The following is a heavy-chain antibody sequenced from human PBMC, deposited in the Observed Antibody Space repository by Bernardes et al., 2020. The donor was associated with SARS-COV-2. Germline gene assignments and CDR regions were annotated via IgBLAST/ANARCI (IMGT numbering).Heavy chain of an antibody. V-gene: IGHV3-74*01. CDR1: GFTFSAFW. D-gene: IGHD3-10*01. Sequence: GRSLRVCCAASGFTFSAFWMHWVRQVPGKGLVWVSRMDENGRTIDYADSVKGRFIISRDNAKNTLYLQMNSLRAEDTAVYYCAADLSGRMDSWGQGTLVTVSS. CDR3: AADLSGRMDS. CDR2: MDENGRTI. J-gene: IGHJ4*02.